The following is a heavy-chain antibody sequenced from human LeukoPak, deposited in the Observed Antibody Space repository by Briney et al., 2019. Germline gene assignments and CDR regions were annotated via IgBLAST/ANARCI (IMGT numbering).Heavy chain of an antibody. CDR2: ITSSGSTI. J-gene: IGHJ6*03. CDR1: GFTFSDYD. D-gene: IGHD5-24*01. Sequence: GGSLRLSCAASGFTFSDYDMNWLRQAPGKGLEWISYITSSGSTIYYADSVKGRFTISRDNAKNSLNLQMKTLRAEDTATYYCARDERDGYNSDHYYMDVWGKGTTVTVS. V-gene: IGHV3-48*03. CDR3: ARDERDGYNSDHYYMDV.